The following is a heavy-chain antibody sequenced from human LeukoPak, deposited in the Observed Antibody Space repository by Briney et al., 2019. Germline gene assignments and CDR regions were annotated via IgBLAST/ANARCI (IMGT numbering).Heavy chain of an antibody. J-gene: IGHJ6*03. V-gene: IGHV4-31*03. CDR1: GGSISSGGYY. Sequence: TSQTLSLTCTVSGGSISSGGYYWSWIRQHPGKGLEWIGYIYYSGSAYYNPSLKSRVTISVDTSKNQFSLKLSSVTAADTAVYYCARVPQSYYYYMDVWGKGTTVTVSS. CDR2: IYYSGSA. CDR3: ARVPQSYYYYMDV.